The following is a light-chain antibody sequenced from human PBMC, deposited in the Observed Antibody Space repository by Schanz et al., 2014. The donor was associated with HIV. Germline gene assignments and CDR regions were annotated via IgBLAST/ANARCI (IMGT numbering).Light chain of an antibody. CDR2: RNN. V-gene: IGLV1-47*01. Sequence: QSVLTQPPSASGTPGQRVTISCSGSSSNIGSNYAYWYQHLPGTAPKLLIYRNNQRPSGVPDRFSGSKSGTSASLAISGLRSEDEADYYCQSYDSGLSVPYVFGTGTKLTVL. CDR1: SSNIGSNY. J-gene: IGLJ1*01. CDR3: QSYDSGLSVPYV.